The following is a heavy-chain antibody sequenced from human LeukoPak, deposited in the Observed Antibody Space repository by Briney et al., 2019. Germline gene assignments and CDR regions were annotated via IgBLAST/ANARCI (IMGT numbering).Heavy chain of an antibody. V-gene: IGHV3-23*01. Sequence: GGSLRLSCAASGFTFSSYAMSWVRQAPGKGLEWVSAISGSGGSTYYADSVKGRFTISRDNSKDTLYLQMNSLRAEDTAVYYCARHYYGSGSHFDYWGQGTLVTVSS. D-gene: IGHD3-10*01. J-gene: IGHJ4*02. CDR3: ARHYYGSGSHFDY. CDR2: ISGSGGST. CDR1: GFTFSSYA.